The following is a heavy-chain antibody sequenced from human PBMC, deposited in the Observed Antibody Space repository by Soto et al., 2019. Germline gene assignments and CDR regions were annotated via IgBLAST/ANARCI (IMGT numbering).Heavy chain of an antibody. D-gene: IGHD1-26*01. CDR1: GFTFNNYD. CDR3: ARSVRYSGSYSLDY. Sequence: LRLSCAASGFTFNNYDMHWVRQVTGKGLEWISAIGAAGDPYYPGSVKGRFTISRENAKNSLYLQMNSLRVGDTAVYYCARSVRYSGSYSLDYWGQGALVTVSS. J-gene: IGHJ4*02. V-gene: IGHV3-13*05. CDR2: IGAAGDP.